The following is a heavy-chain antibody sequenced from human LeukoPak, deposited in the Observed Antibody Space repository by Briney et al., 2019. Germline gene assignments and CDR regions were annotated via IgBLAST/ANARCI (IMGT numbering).Heavy chain of an antibody. CDR2: IYYGGST. CDR3: ARDGTILGCSGGSCYEGFDP. V-gene: IGHV4-30-4*01. D-gene: IGHD2-15*01. CDR1: GGSISSGDYY. Sequence: SQTLSLTCTVSGGSISSGDYYWSWIRQPPGKGLEWIGYIYYGGSTYYNPSLKSRVTISVDTSKNQFSLKLSSVTAADTAVYYCARDGTILGCSGGSCYEGFDPWGQGTLVTVSS. J-gene: IGHJ5*02.